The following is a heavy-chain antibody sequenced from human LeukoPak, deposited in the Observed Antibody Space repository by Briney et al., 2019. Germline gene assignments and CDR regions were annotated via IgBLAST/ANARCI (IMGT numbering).Heavy chain of an antibody. CDR3: AKEYDGSYYKGGYFDY. Sequence: PGGSLRLSCAASGFTFDDYGMSWVRQAPGKGLEWVSSINWNGGNTGYADSVKGRFTISRDNAKNSLYLQMNSLRAEDTALYYCAKEYDGSYYKGGYFDYWGQGTLVTVSS. D-gene: IGHD3-10*01. J-gene: IGHJ4*02. CDR2: INWNGGNT. V-gene: IGHV3-20*04. CDR1: GFTFDDYG.